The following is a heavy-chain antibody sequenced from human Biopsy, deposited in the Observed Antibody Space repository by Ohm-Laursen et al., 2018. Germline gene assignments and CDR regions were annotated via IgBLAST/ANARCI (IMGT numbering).Heavy chain of an antibody. J-gene: IGHJ6*02. CDR3: ARDTRWSPYSMDV. CDR2: ISGGGTI. V-gene: IGHV3-11*01. CDR1: GFCYSDYH. D-gene: IGHD4-23*01. Sequence: GSLRLSCTASGFCYSDYHMKWIRQAPGRGLGWVSYISGGGTIYYRDSMKGRVTISRDKAKNSLYLQMNSLRAEDTAVYYCARDTRWSPYSMDVWGQGTTVTVSS.